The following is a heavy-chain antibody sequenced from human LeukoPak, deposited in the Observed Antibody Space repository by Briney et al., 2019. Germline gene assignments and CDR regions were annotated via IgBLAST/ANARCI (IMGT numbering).Heavy chain of an antibody. CDR3: AKDATYYYGSGSGWFDP. J-gene: IGHJ5*02. Sequence: EAGGSLRLSCAASGFTFSSYAMSWVRQAPGKGLEWVSAISGSGGSTYYADSVKGRFTISRDNSKNTLYLQMNSLRAEDTAVYYCAKDATYYYGSGSGWFDPWGQGTLVTVSS. CDR1: GFTFSSYA. D-gene: IGHD3-10*01. V-gene: IGHV3-23*01. CDR2: ISGSGGST.